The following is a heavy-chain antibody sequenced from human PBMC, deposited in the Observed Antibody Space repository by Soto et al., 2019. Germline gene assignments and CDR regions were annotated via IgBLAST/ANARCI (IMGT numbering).Heavy chain of an antibody. CDR1: GFTFIGSA. J-gene: IGHJ5*02. CDR2: IRSKANSYAT. D-gene: IGHD6-13*01. Sequence: PWGSLRLSCAASGFTFIGSAIHWFRQSSFKGLEWVGRIRSKANSYATAYAASVKGRFTISRDDSKNTAYLQMNSLKTEDTAVYYCTRLGVGIAAAGPSPWGQGTLVTVSS. CDR3: TRLGVGIAAAGPSP. V-gene: IGHV3-73*01.